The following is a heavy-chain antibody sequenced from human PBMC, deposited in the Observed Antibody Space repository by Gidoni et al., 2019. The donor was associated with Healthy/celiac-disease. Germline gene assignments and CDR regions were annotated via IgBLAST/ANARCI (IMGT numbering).Heavy chain of an antibody. CDR1: GFSLSNARMG. V-gene: IGHV2-26*01. Sequence: QVTLKESGPVLVKPTETLTLTCTVSGFSLSNARMGVSWIRQPPGKALEWLAHIFSNDEKSYSTSLKSRLTISKDTSKSQVVLTMTNMDPVDTATYYCARALMVRGVIHPANYYYDYGMDVWGQGTTVTVSS. CDR3: ARALMVRGVIHPANYYYDYGMDV. J-gene: IGHJ6*02. D-gene: IGHD3-10*01. CDR2: IFSNDEK.